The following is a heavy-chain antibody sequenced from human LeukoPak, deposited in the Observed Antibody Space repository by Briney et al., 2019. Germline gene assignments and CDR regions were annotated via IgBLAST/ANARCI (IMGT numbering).Heavy chain of an antibody. Sequence: PLETLSLTCTVSGGSISSYYWSWIRQPPGKGLEWIGYIYYSGSTNYNPSLKSRVTISVDTSKNQFSLKLSSVTAADTAVYYCARHKYSGSYYSYWGQGTLVTVSS. CDR2: IYYSGST. D-gene: IGHD1-26*01. CDR3: ARHKYSGSYYSY. CDR1: GGSISSYY. V-gene: IGHV4-59*08. J-gene: IGHJ4*02.